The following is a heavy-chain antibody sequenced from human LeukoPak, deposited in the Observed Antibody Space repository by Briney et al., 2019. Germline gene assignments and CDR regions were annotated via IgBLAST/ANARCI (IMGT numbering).Heavy chain of an antibody. CDR2: IIPIFGTA. J-gene: IGHJ1*01. D-gene: IGHD5-12*01. CDR3: ARSDTRLEPLAEYFQH. Sequence: GASVTVSCTASGGTFSSYAISWVRQAPGQGLEWMGGIIPIFGTANYAQKFQGRVTITADESTSTAYMELSSLRSEDTAVYYCARSDTRLEPLAEYFQHWGQGTLVTVSS. V-gene: IGHV1-69*13. CDR1: GGTFSSYA.